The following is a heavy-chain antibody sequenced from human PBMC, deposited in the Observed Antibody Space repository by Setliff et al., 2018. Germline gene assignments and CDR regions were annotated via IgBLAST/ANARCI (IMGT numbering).Heavy chain of an antibody. Sequence: GGSLRLSCTVSGFIFGDCALTWVRQAPGRGLEWVGFIRTKAHGGTTEYAASVKGRISISRDDSKSIAYLQLDSLKTDDTAVYYCTSGYYGSGSAGYYGMDVWGQGTTVTVSS. CDR3: TSGYYGSGSAGYYGMDV. V-gene: IGHV3-49*04. D-gene: IGHD3-10*01. CDR1: GFIFGDCA. J-gene: IGHJ6*02. CDR2: IRTKAHGGTT.